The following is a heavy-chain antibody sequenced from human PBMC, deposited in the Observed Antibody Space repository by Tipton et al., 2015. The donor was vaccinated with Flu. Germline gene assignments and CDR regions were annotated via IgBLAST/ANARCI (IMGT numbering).Heavy chain of an antibody. CDR3: ARDSPYSDTAMAP. V-gene: IGHV4-59*01. D-gene: IGHD5-18*01. Sequence: GSLRLSCTVSGGSISSYYWSWIRQPPGKGLEWIGYIYYSGSTNYNPSLKSRVTISVDTSKNQFSLKLSSVTAADTAVYYCARDSPYSDTAMAPWGQGTLVTVSS. CDR2: IYYSGST. CDR1: GGSISSYY. J-gene: IGHJ5*02.